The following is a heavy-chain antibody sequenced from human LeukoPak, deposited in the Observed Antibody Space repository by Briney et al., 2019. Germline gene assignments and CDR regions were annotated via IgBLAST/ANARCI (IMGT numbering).Heavy chain of an antibody. CDR1: GFTFSSYA. J-gene: IGHJ6*02. V-gene: IGHV3-23*01. Sequence: GGSLRLSCAASGFTFSSYAMSWVRQAPGKGLEWVSALSGSGANTYYADSVKGRFTISRDNSKNTLYLQVNSLRAEDTAVYYCAKGVGCSGGTCYSGYGMDVWGQGTTVTVSS. D-gene: IGHD2-15*01. CDR3: AKGVGCSGGTCYSGYGMDV. CDR2: LSGSGANT.